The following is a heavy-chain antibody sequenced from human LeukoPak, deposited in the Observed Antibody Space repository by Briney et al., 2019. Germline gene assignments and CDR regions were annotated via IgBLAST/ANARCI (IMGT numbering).Heavy chain of an antibody. CDR1: GGTFTSYY. CDR2: INPSGGST. D-gene: IGHD3-22*01. J-gene: IGHJ4*02. CDR3: ARGARHYYDSSGYSIIGQGFDY. Sequence: GASVKVSCKASGGTFTSYYMHWVRQAPGQGLEWMGIINPSGGSTSYAQKFQGRVTMTRDTSTSTVYMELSSLRSEDTAVYYCARGARHYYDSSGYSIIGQGFDYWGQGTLVTVSS. V-gene: IGHV1-46*01.